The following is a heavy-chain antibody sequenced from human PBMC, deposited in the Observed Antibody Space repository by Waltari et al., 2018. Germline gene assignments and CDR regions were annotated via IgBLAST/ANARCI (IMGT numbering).Heavy chain of an antibody. CDR1: GYTFTDYY. Sequence: EVQLVQSGAEVKKPGATVKISCKASGYTFTDYYMHWVQQAPGNGLEWMGRVDPEDGETIYAEKFQGRVTITADTSTDTAYMELSSLRSEDTAVYYCATKGLDSKVPHYYYYMDVWGKGTTVTVSS. D-gene: IGHD4-4*01. CDR3: ATKGLDSKVPHYYYYMDV. V-gene: IGHV1-69-2*01. J-gene: IGHJ6*03. CDR2: VDPEDGET.